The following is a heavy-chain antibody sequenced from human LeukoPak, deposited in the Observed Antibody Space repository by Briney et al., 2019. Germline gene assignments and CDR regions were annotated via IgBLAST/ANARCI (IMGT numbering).Heavy chain of an antibody. V-gene: IGHV1-69*04. J-gene: IGHJ5*02. CDR1: GGTFSSYA. CDR2: IIPILGIA. D-gene: IGHD3-10*01. Sequence: ASVKVSCKASGGTFSSYAISWVRQAPGQGLEWVGSIIPILGIANYAQKFQGRVTITADKSTSTAYMELSSLRSEDTAVYYCVRDTWMVRGVSNWFDPWGRGTLVTVSS. CDR3: VRDTWMVRGVSNWFDP.